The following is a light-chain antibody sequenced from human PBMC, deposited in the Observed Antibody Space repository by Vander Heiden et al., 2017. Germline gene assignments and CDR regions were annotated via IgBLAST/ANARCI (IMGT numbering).Light chain of an antibody. CDR3: QQSFSTPYT. V-gene: IGKV1-39*01. CDR2: AAS. Sequence: DIQMTQSPSSLSASVGDRVTITCRASQSISTYLHWYQQKPGKAPKLLIYAASSLQSGVPSRFSGSGSGTHFILTISSLQPEDFATYSCQQSFSTPYTFGQGTKLEIK. J-gene: IGKJ2*01. CDR1: QSISTY.